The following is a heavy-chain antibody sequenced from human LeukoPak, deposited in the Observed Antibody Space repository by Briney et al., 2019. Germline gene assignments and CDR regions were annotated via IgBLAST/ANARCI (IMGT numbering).Heavy chain of an antibody. J-gene: IGHJ4*02. D-gene: IGHD3-10*01. CDR1: AGYPNTNY. CDR2: IYYIGDT. V-gene: IGHV4-59*01. Sequence: SETLSLTCTVSAGYPNTNYSSWIRHPPREGLEWIGNIYYIGDTNYNLSLTSRVTTSVAKSKNQSSLKMRAVTAADTAVYYCARTKLHYGSRMCDYWGQGTLVTVSS. CDR3: ARTKLHYGSRMCDY.